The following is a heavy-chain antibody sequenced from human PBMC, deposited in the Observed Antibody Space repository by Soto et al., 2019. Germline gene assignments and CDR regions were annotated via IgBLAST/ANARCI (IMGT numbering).Heavy chain of an antibody. CDR3: ARVGYSSSWYNYYYYGMDV. D-gene: IGHD6-13*01. V-gene: IGHV4-39*01. J-gene: IGHJ6*02. CDR1: GGSISSSSYY. CDR2: IYYSGST. Sequence: SETLSLTCTVSGGSISSSSYYWGWIRQPPGKGLEWIGSIYYSGSTYYNPSLKSRVTISVDTSKNQFSLKLSSVTAADTAVYYCARVGYSSSWYNYYYYGMDVWGQGTTVTVSS.